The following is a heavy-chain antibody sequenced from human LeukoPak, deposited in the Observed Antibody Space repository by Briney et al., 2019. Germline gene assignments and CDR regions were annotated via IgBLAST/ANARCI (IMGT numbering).Heavy chain of an antibody. Sequence: SETLSVTCAVCRGSFGDYFSSWIRQPPGKGLEWIGEINHSGSTNYNPSMESLVTISVDSSKSQFSLKLNSVTAADAAVYYCARQIVSSGWYGDYYFDYWGQGTLVAVSS. CDR2: INHSGST. V-gene: IGHV4-34*01. J-gene: IGHJ4*02. CDR3: ARQIVSSGWYGDYYFDY. CDR1: RGSFGDYF. D-gene: IGHD6-19*01.